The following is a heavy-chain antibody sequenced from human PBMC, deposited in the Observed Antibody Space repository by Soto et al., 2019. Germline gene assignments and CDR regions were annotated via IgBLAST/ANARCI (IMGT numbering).Heavy chain of an antibody. CDR2: IIPIFGTA. V-gene: IGHV1-69*06. J-gene: IGHJ3*02. Sequence: SVKVSCKAPGGTFSSYAISWVRQAPGQGLEWMGGIIPIFGTANYAQKFQGRVTITADNSPSTAYMELSSLRSEDTAVYYCARDSPHKGGSGSRRPPLDAFDIWGQGTMVTFSS. CDR1: GGTFSSYA. D-gene: IGHD3-10*01. CDR3: ARDSPHKGGSGSRRPPLDAFDI.